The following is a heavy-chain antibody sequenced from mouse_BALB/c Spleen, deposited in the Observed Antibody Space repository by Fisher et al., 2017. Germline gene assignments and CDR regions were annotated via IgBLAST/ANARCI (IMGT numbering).Heavy chain of an antibody. D-gene: IGHD1-1*01. J-gene: IGHJ4*01. V-gene: IGHV1-9*01. Sequence: KFKGKATFTADTSSNTAYMQLSSLTSEDSAVYYCGRGNGPYAMDYWGQGTSVTVSS. CDR3: GRGNGPYAMDY.